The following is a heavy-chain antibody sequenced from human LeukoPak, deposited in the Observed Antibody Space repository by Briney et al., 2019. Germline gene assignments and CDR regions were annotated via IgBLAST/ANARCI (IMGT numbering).Heavy chain of an antibody. J-gene: IGHJ3*02. CDR3: ARLLVYGGNSADDAFDI. CDR2: IFPGDSDT. Sequence: GESLKISCKGSGYSFTSYWTGWVRQMPGKGLEWVGIIFPGDSDTRYSPSFQGQVTISADKSISTAYLQWSSLKASDTAMYYCARLLVYGGNSADDAFDIWGQGTMVTVSS. V-gene: IGHV5-51*01. CDR1: GYSFTSYW. D-gene: IGHD4-23*01.